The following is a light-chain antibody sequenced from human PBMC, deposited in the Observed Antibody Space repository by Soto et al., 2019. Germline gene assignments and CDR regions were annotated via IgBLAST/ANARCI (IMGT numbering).Light chain of an antibody. CDR3: QQYNNWPPWT. Sequence: EIVLTQSPGTLSLSPGERATLSRRASQSVSSSNLAWYQQKPGQAPRLLIYGASTRATGIPARFSGSGSGTEFTLTISSLQSEDFAVYYCQQYNNWPPWTFGQGTKVDIK. CDR2: GAS. V-gene: IGKV3-15*01. CDR1: QSVSSSN. J-gene: IGKJ1*01.